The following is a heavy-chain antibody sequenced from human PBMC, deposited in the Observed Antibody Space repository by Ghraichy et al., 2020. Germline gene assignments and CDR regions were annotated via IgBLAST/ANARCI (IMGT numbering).Heavy chain of an antibody. V-gene: IGHV4-59*01. Sequence: SQTLSLTCTVSGGSISDYHWSWIRQPPGKGLEWIGYIFYSGSTNYNPSLKTRVTISVDTSRNQVSLKLSSVTAADTAVYYCARDEGYYDSSGYYSYWYFDLWGRGTPVAVSS. CDR2: IFYSGST. CDR1: GGSISDYH. J-gene: IGHJ2*01. CDR3: ARDEGYYDSSGYYSYWYFDL. D-gene: IGHD3-22*01.